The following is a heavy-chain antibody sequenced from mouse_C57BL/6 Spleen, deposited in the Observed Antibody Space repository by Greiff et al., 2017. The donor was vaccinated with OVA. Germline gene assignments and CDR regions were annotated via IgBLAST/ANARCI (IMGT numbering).Heavy chain of an antibody. D-gene: IGHD1-1*01. Sequence: VQLKQSGPELVKPGASVKISCKASGYTFTDYYMNWVKQSHGKSLEWIGDINPNNGGTSYNQKFKGKATLTVDKSSSTAYMELCSLTSEDSAVYYGARGLYGSTLYWYFDVWGTGTTVTVSS. CDR3: ARGLYGSTLYWYFDV. CDR1: GYTFTDYY. CDR2: INPNNGGT. J-gene: IGHJ1*03. V-gene: IGHV1-26*01.